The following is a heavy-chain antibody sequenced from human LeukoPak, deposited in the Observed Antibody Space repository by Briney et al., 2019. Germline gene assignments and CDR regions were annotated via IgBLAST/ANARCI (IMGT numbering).Heavy chain of an antibody. J-gene: IGHJ3*02. Sequence: GGSLRLSCAASGFTFSSYGMHWVRQAPGKGLEWVAVMSSDGNNKYYADSVKGRFTISRDNSKNTLYLDMNSLRAEDTAVYYCARPDSSGWSHAFDIWGQGTKVTVSS. CDR3: ARPDSSGWSHAFDI. V-gene: IGHV3-30*19. D-gene: IGHD6-19*01. CDR1: GFTFSSYG. CDR2: MSSDGNNK.